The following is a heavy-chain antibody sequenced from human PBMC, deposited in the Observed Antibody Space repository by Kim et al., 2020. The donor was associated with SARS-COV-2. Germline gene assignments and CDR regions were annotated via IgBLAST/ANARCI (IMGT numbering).Heavy chain of an antibody. J-gene: IGHJ4*02. CDR3: TTHSSGYKTLDY. D-gene: IGHD6-19*01. V-gene: IGHV3-15*01. Sequence: DYAAPVKGRFTISRDDSKNTLYLQMNSLKTEDTAVYYCTTHSSGYKTLDYWGQGTLVTVSS.